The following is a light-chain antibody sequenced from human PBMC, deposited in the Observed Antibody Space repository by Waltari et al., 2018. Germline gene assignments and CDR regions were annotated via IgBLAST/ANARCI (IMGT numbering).Light chain of an antibody. J-gene: IGKJ4*01. CDR2: CTS. CDR3: QQYDGSTVT. Sequence: EIVLTQSPGTLSLSPGEGAALSCRARQTISSISLTWYQQKPGQAPSLLIYCTSSRATGSPDRFSGSGSGTDFTLTIRRLDPEDFAVYYCQQYDGSTVTFGGGTKVEVK. CDR1: QTISSIS. V-gene: IGKV3-20*01.